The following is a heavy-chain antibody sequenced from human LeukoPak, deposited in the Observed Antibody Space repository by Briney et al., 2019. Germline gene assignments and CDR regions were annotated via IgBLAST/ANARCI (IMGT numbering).Heavy chain of an antibody. D-gene: IGHD2-2*01. V-gene: IGHV3-23*01. CDR2: ISGSGGST. CDR1: GFTFSSYA. Sequence: GGSLRLSCAASGFTFSSYAMSWVRQAPGKGLEWVPAISGSGGSTYYADSVKGRFTISRDNSKNTLYLQMNSLRAEDTAVYYCAKDRWAVVVPAAMGGGFDYWGQGTLVTVSS. CDR3: AKDRWAVVVPAAMGGGFDY. J-gene: IGHJ4*02.